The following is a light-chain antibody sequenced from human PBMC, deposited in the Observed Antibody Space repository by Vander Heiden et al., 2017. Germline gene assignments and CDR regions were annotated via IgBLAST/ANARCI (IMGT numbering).Light chain of an antibody. V-gene: IGKV1-39*01. CDR2: AAS. CDR1: QSISSY. J-gene: IGKJ2*01. CDR3: QQSDITPHT. Sequence: DIQMTQSPSSLSASVGDRVTITCRASQSISSYLNWYQQKPGKAPKLLIYAASSLQSGVPSRFSGSVSGTVFTLTISSLQPEDFATYYCQQSDITPHTFGQGTKLEIK.